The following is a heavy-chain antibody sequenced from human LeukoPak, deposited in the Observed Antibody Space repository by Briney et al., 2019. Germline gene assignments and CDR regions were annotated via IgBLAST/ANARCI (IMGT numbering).Heavy chain of an antibody. CDR3: ARRSRDSGWYYYFDY. CDR2: ISGRAGPT. J-gene: IGHJ4*02. D-gene: IGHD6-19*01. V-gene: IGHV3-23*01. Sequence: GGSLRLSCTASGFTFSDYAMIWLRQAPGKGLEWVSAISGRAGPTHYADSVKGRFTISRDNSENILYLQMNSLRAEDTALYFCARRSRDSGWYYYFDYWGQGTLVTVSS. CDR1: GFTFSDYA.